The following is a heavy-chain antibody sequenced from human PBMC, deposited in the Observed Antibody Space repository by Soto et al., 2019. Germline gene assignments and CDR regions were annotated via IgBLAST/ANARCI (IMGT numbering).Heavy chain of an antibody. CDR1: GFTFSSYA. D-gene: IGHD2-15*01. Sequence: EVQLLESGGGLEQPGGSLRLSCAASGFTFSSYAMTWVRQAPGKGLECVSVITASGDATAYADSVKGRFTMSRDNSKNTLFPQMNSLRVEDTAVYYFAIGMLGWCSGATCYPFDSWGQGTLVTVSS. CDR2: ITASGDAT. V-gene: IGHV3-23*01. J-gene: IGHJ4*02. CDR3: AIGMLGWCSGATCYPFDS.